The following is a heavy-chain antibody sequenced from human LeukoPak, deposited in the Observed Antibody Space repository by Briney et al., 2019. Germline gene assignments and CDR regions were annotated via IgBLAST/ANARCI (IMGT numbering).Heavy chain of an antibody. J-gene: IGHJ6*02. D-gene: IGHD2-15*01. CDR1: GGSFSGYY. CDR3: ARRTIGYCSGGSCYFYYYGMDV. CDR2: INHSGST. Sequence: SETLSLTCAVYGGSFSGYYWSWIRQPPGKGLEWIGEINHSGSTNYNPSLKSRVTISVDTSKNQFSLKLSSVTAADTAVYYCARRTIGYCSGGSCYFYYYGMDVRGQGTTVTVSS. V-gene: IGHV4-34*01.